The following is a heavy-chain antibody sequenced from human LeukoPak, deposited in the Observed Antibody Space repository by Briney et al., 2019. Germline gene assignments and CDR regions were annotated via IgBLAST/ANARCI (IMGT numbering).Heavy chain of an antibody. Sequence: SVKVSCKASGYTFTSYGISWVRQAPGQGLEWMGWINPNSGGTNYAQKFQGRVTMTRDTSISTAYMELSRLRSDDTAVYYCAGPTYYYDSSGFDYWGQGTLVTVSS. J-gene: IGHJ4*02. CDR3: AGPTYYYDSSGFDY. CDR2: INPNSGGT. V-gene: IGHV1-2*02. CDR1: GYTFTSYG. D-gene: IGHD3-22*01.